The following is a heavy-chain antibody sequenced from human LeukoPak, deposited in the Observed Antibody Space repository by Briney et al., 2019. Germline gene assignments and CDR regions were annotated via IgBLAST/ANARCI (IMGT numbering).Heavy chain of an antibody. CDR3: ARNLAVAGTIWFDP. CDR1: GYTFTGYY. J-gene: IGHJ5*02. CDR2: INPNSGGT. Sequence: ASVKVSCKASGYTFTGYYMHWVRQAPGQGLEWMGRINPNSGGTNYAQKFRGRVAMTRDTSISTAYMELSRLRSDDTAVYYCARNLAVAGTIWFDPWGQGTLVTVSS. D-gene: IGHD6-19*01. V-gene: IGHV1-2*06.